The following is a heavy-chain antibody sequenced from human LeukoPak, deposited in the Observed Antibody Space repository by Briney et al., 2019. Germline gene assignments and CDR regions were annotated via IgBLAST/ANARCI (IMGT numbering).Heavy chain of an antibody. CDR1: GFTFSTYA. CDR3: AQISVDTSRNRWADFDS. Sequence: PGGSLRLSCAASGFTFSTYAMTWLRQAPGKGLEWVSALNYNGGNTYYADSVKGRFTISRDNSKNMLYLQMNSLRAEDTAIYYWAQISVDTSRNRWADFDSWGQGILVTVSS. D-gene: IGHD5-18*01. V-gene: IGHV3-23*01. J-gene: IGHJ4*02. CDR2: LNYNGGNT.